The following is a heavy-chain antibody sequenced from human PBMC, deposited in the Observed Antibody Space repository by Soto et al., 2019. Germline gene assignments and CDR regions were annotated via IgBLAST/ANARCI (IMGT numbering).Heavy chain of an antibody. D-gene: IGHD1-26*01. V-gene: IGHV3-7*04. CDR1: GFTFSNYW. Sequence: EVQLVESGGGLVQPGGSLRLSCAASGFTFSNYWMNWVRQAPGKGLEWVAHIQQDGGERYYVDSVKGRFTISRDNAKNSLFLRMNCLRAEDTAVYYCARDGVGAAYCGYWGQGALVTVSA. CDR2: IQQDGGER. J-gene: IGHJ4*02. CDR3: ARDGVGAAYCGY.